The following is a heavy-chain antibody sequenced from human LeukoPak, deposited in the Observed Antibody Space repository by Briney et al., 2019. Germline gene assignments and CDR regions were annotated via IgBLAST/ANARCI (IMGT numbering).Heavy chain of an antibody. Sequence: GGSLRLSCAALGFTFNTYGMHWVRQAPGKGLEWVAFIRYDGSNKYYADSVKGRFTISRDNSKNTLYLQMNSLRVEDTALYYCAKDILFRQELGAAAGSDYWGQGTLVTVSS. J-gene: IGHJ4*02. D-gene: IGHD6-13*01. CDR2: IRYDGSNK. V-gene: IGHV3-30*02. CDR1: GFTFNTYG. CDR3: AKDILFRQELGAAAGSDY.